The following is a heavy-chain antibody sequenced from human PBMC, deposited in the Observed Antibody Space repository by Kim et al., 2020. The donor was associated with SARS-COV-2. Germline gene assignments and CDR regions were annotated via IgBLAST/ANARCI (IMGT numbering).Heavy chain of an antibody. CDR3: AHSRGVGRPGAIIGNWFDP. CDR1: GRA. J-gene: IGHJ5*02. Sequence: GRAVGWIRQPPGKALEWLALIYWDDDKRYSPSLKSRLTITKDTSKNQVVLTMTNMDPVDTATYFCAHSRGVGRPGAIIGNWFDPWGQGTLAT. CDR2: IYWDDDK. V-gene: IGHV2-5*02. D-gene: IGHD1-26*01.